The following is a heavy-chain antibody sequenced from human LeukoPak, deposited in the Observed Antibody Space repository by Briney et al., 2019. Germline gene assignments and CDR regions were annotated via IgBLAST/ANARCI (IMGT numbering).Heavy chain of an antibody. CDR2: IWYDGSNK. CDR3: ARDPDRDGMDV. CDR1: GFTFSSYG. V-gene: IGHV3-33*01. Sequence: PGRSLRLSCAASGFTFSSYGMHWVRQAPGKGLEWVAVIWYDGSNKYYADSVMGRFTISRDNSKNTLYLQMNSLRAEDTAVYYCARDPDRDGMDVWGKGTTVTVSS. J-gene: IGHJ6*04.